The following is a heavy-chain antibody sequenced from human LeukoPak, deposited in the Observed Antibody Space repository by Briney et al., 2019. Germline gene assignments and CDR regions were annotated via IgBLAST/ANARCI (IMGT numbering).Heavy chain of an antibody. V-gene: IGHV4-34*01. CDR1: GGSFSGYY. D-gene: IGHD5/OR15-5a*01. CDR2: INHSGST. J-gene: IGHJ4*02. Sequence: PSETLSLTCAVYGGSFSGYYWSWIRQPPEKGLEWIGEINHSGSTNYNPSLKSRVTISVDTSKNQFSLKLSSVTAADTAVYYCARDIGSTILEDWGQGTLVTVSS. CDR3: ARDIGSTILED.